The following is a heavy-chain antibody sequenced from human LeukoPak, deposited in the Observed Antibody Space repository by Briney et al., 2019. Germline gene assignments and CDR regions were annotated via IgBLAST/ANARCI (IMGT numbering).Heavy chain of an antibody. V-gene: IGHV3-74*01. J-gene: IGHJ6*04. D-gene: IGHD6-19*01. Sequence: GGSLRLSCAASGFTFSSYWIHWVRQAPGKGRVWVSRINSDGSSTSYADSVKGRFTISRDNAKNTLYLQMNSLRAEDTAVYYCARVDSSGWYYYYGMGVWGKGHTVTVSS. CDR2: INSDGSST. CDR1: GFTFSSYW. CDR3: ARVDSSGWYYYYGMGV.